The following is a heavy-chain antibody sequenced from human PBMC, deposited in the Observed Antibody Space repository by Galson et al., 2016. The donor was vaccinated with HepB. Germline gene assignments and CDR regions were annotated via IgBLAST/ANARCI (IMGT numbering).Heavy chain of an antibody. J-gene: IGHJ5*01. V-gene: IGHV4-39*01. Sequence: SETLSLTCTVSDDTISITGYFWSWIRQPPGKELEWIASIYYSGNTYYNPSLKSRVTISVDTSKNQFSLKLSSVTAADTAVFYCARGPWGHHDSWGQGTLVTVSS. D-gene: IGHD3-16*01. CDR3: ARGPWGHHDS. CDR2: IYYSGNT. CDR1: DDTISITGYF.